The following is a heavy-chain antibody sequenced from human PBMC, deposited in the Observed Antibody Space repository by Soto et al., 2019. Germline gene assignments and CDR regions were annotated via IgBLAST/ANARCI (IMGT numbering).Heavy chain of an antibody. CDR2: IHHSGST. Sequence: QVQLQESGPGLLKPSGTLSLTCDVSGGSLYSSNWWTWVRQTPGKGLEWIGEIHHSGSTNYNPSLKSRVTISADKSKNQFFLNLASVTAADTAMYYCTRRGGGGSGVFMIDRLDPWGQGTQVTVSS. D-gene: IGHD3-3*01. V-gene: IGHV4-4*02. CDR1: GGSLYSSNW. J-gene: IGHJ5*02. CDR3: TRRGGGGSGVFMIDRLDP.